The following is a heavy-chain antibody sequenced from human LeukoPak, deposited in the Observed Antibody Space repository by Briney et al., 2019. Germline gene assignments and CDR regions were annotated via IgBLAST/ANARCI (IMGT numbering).Heavy chain of an antibody. J-gene: IGHJ5*02. Sequence: SVKVSCKASGGTFSSYAISWVRQAPGQGLEWMGGIIPILGTANYAQKFQGRVTITADESTGTAYMELSSLRSEDTAMYYCARALLRYCSSTSCYWFDPWGQGTLVTVSS. CDR2: IIPILGTA. V-gene: IGHV1-69*13. CDR3: ARALLRYCSSTSCYWFDP. D-gene: IGHD2-2*01. CDR1: GGTFSSYA.